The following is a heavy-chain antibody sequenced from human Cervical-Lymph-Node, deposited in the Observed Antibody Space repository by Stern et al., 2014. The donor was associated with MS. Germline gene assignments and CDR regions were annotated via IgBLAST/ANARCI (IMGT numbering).Heavy chain of an antibody. D-gene: IGHD3-16*02. J-gene: IGHJ1*01. V-gene: IGHV2-5*02. CDR2: IYWDDDK. CDR3: AHSAYDYVWGNYRLGKGEYFQH. CDR1: GFSLNTSGVG. Sequence: QVTLKESGPTLVNPTQTLTLTCTFSGFSLNTSGVGVGWIRQPPGKAPEWLALIYWDDDKRYSPSLKSRLTITKDTSKNQVVLTVTNMDPVDTATYYCAHSAYDYVWGNYRLGKGEYFQHWGQGTLVSVSS.